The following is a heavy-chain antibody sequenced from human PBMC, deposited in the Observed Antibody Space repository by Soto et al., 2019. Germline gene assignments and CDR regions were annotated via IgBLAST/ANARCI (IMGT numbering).Heavy chain of an antibody. CDR1: GFTFSNYG. Sequence: PGGSLRLSCAASGFTFSNYGMHWVRQAPGKGLEWVADISNDGSNKDYTDSVKGRFTISRDNSKNTLYLQMNSLRAADTAIYYCAKRWTSTTAGGFDHYYGLDVWGQGTTVTVSS. V-gene: IGHV3-30*10. J-gene: IGHJ6*02. D-gene: IGHD3-9*01. CDR3: AKRWTSTTAGGFDHYYGLDV. CDR2: ISNDGSNK.